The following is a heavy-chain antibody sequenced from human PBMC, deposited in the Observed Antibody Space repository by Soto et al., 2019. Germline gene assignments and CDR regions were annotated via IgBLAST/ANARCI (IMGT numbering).Heavy chain of an antibody. CDR3: ARQSDNGASWFDN. D-gene: IGHD4-17*01. CDR2: IYPGDSDT. CDR1: GYSFTSYW. V-gene: IGHV5-51*01. J-gene: IGHJ4*02. Sequence: GESLKISCKGSGYSFTSYWIGWVRQMPGKGLEWMGIIYPGDSDTRYSSSFQGQVTISADKSISTAYLQWSSLKASDSAMYYCARQSDNGASWFDNWGQGTLVTVSS.